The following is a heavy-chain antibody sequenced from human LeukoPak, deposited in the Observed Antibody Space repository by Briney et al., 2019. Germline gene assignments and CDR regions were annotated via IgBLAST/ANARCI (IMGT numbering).Heavy chain of an antibody. CDR3: ARDRSYNLDY. D-gene: IGHD5-24*01. Sequence: GGSLRLSSAASGFTSSSYWMHWVRQAPGKGLVWVSHINGDGSSTSYADSVKGRVTISRDNVKNTLYLQINSLTAEDSAVHYCARDRSYNLDYWGQGTLVTVSS. CDR2: INGDGSST. V-gene: IGHV3-74*01. CDR1: GFTSSSYW. J-gene: IGHJ4*02.